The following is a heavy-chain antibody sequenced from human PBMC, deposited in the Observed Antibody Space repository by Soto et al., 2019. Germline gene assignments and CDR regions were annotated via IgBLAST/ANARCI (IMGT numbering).Heavy chain of an antibody. Sequence: GESLKISCQCSGYTFSNFWIAWVRQLPGKGLEYMGIIYPGDSETRYSPSFHGKVTISADRSIGTAYLQWSSLEASDSAFYFCARSPRSSPYFDYWGQGALVTVSS. CDR1: GYTFSNFW. CDR2: IYPGDSET. D-gene: IGHD6-13*01. J-gene: IGHJ4*02. V-gene: IGHV5-51*01. CDR3: ARSPRSSPYFDY.